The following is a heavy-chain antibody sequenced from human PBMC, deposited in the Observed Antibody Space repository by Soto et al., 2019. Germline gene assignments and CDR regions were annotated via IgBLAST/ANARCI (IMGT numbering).Heavy chain of an antibody. CDR2: IYFSGSS. Sequence: SETLSLTCSVSGGSITSFYWSWIRQAPGQGLEWIGHIYFSGSSNYNPSFKSRVTLSGDTSKNHFSLKLTSVTAADTAVYYCAREHYYDSSGYDYWGQGTLVTVSS. V-gene: IGHV4-59*01. CDR3: AREHYYDSSGYDY. D-gene: IGHD3-22*01. J-gene: IGHJ4*02. CDR1: GGSITSFY.